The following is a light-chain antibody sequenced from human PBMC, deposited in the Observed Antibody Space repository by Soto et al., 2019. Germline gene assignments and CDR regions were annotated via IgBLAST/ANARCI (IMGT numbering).Light chain of an antibody. V-gene: IGLV4-69*01. CDR1: SGHSNYA. Sequence: QLVLTQSPSASASLGASVKLTCTLSSGHSNYAIAWHQQQSEKGPRYLMKLNSDGSHSKGDGIPDRFSGSSSGAERYRTSSSLQSEDEADYYCQTWGSGIVVFCGGTKLTVL. CDR2: LNSDGSH. J-gene: IGLJ2*01. CDR3: QTWGSGIVV.